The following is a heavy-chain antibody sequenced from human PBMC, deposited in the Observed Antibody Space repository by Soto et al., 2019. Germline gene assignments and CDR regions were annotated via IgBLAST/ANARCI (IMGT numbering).Heavy chain of an antibody. CDR1: GFTFSSYA. CDR3: ARGYDFWSGYFFDY. J-gene: IGHJ4*02. D-gene: IGHD3-3*01. Sequence: GGSLRLSCAASGFTFSSYAMSWVRQAPGKGLEWVSAISGSGGSTYYADSVKGRFTISRDNSKNTLYLQMNSLRAEDTAVYYCARGYDFWSGYFFDYWGQGTLVTVSS. CDR2: ISGSGGST. V-gene: IGHV3-23*01.